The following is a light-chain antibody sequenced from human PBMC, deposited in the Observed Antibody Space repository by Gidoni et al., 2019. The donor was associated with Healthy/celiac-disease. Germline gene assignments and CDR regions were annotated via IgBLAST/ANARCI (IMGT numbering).Light chain of an antibody. Sequence: IQLPQSPSSLSASVGDRVTITYRASQSISSYLNWYQQKPGKAPKLLIYAASSLQSGVPSRFSGSGSGTDFTLTISSLQPEDFATYYCQQGYSTPLTFGGGTKVEIK. V-gene: IGKV1-39*01. J-gene: IGKJ4*01. CDR3: QQGYSTPLT. CDR1: QSISSY. CDR2: AAS.